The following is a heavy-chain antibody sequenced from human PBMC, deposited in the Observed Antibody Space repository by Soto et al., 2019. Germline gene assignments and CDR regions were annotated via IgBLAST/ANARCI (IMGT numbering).Heavy chain of an antibody. CDR1: GFIFSNYV. CDR3: AKRPRALLTLDS. D-gene: IGHD1-26*01. J-gene: IGHJ4*02. Sequence: EVQLVDSGGGLVQPGGSLRLSCAASGFIFSNYVMSWVRQAPGKGLEWVSSISDSGGTSYYADSVKGRFTISRDNSKNTLYLQMNSLRAEDTAIYYCAKRPRALLTLDSGGQGTLVTVSS. V-gene: IGHV3-23*04. CDR2: ISDSGGTS.